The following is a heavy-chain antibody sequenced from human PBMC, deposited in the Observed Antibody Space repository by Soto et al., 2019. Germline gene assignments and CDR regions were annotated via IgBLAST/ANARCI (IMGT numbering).Heavy chain of an antibody. D-gene: IGHD3-9*01. J-gene: IGHJ4*02. CDR3: VRFWPPTDYDTLTIYSDAFDY. CDR2: IIHGGST. Sequence: PSETLSLTCVVYGGSFSGYYWSWIRQPPGKGLEWIGEIIHGGSTNYNPTLKSRVTISVDTSKSQFSLRLSSVTAADTAVYYCVRFWPPTDYDTLTIYSDAFDYWSQGTLVTVSS. CDR1: GGSFSGYY. V-gene: IGHV4-34*12.